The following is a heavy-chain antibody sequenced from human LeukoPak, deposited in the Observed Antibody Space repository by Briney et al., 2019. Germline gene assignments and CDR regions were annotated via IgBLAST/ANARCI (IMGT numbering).Heavy chain of an antibody. J-gene: IGHJ4*02. CDR1: GFTFTSYS. V-gene: IGHV3-23*01. CDR3: AREVNSGYDYFDY. D-gene: IGHD5-12*01. Sequence: GGSLRLSCAASGFTFTSYSMSWVRQAPGKGLEWVSGTSDRGDYTYYADSVKGRFTISRDNSKNTLYLQMNSLRAEDTAVYYCAREVNSGYDYFDYWGQGTLVTVSS. CDR2: TSDRGDYT.